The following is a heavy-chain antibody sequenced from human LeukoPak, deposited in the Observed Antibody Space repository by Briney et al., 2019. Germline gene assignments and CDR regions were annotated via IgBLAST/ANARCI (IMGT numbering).Heavy chain of an antibody. V-gene: IGHV4-39*01. CDR2: IYYSGST. CDR1: GGSISSSSYY. D-gene: IGHD5-18*01. CDR3: ARPGRGYSYGTVLYYYYMDV. Sequence: SETLSLTCTVSGGSISSSSYYWGWIRQPSGNGLEWIGSIYYSGSTYYNPSLKSRVTISVDTSKNQFSLKLSSVTAADTAVYYCARPGRGYSYGTVLYYYYMDVWGKGTTVTVSS. J-gene: IGHJ6*03.